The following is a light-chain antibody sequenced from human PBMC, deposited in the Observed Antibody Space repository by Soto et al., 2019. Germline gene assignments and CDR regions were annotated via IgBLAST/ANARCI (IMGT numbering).Light chain of an antibody. J-gene: IGKJ4*01. Sequence: EIVMTQSPATLSVSPGERATLSCRASQSVSSNLAWYQQKPGQVPRLLIYHASTRATGIPARFSGSGSATDFTLTISSLQSEDFAVYYCQQYNKWPLTFGGGTKVEIK. CDR1: QSVSSN. CDR3: QQYNKWPLT. V-gene: IGKV3-15*01. CDR2: HAS.